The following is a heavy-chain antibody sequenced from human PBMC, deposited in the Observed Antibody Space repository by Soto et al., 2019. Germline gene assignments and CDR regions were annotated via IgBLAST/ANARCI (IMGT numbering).Heavy chain of an antibody. J-gene: IGHJ4*02. V-gene: IGHV1-3*01. Sequence: ASVKVSCKASGYTFTSYGINWVRQAPGRGLEWMGWINPGNGNTKYSQQFQGRVIIDRDTSASTAYMELSSLRSEDTAVYYCARGGYFDSSNYLAYWGLGTMVTV. CDR1: GYTFTSYG. D-gene: IGHD3-22*01. CDR2: INPGNGNT. CDR3: ARGGYFDSSNYLAY.